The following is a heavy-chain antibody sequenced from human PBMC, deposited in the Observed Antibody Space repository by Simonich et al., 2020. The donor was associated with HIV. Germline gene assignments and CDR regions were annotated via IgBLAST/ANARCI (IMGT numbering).Heavy chain of an antibody. D-gene: IGHD3-10*01. Sequence: EVQLVESGGGLVQPGRSLRLSWAASGFTLDDYAMHWVRQAPGKGLEWVAGISWNGSSIGYADSVKGRFTISRDNAKNSRYLQMNSLRAEDTALYYCAKDKGAYYGSGSPVYWGQGTLVTVSS. CDR1: GFTLDDYA. V-gene: IGHV3-9*01. CDR2: ISWNGSSI. CDR3: AKDKGAYYGSGSPVY. J-gene: IGHJ4*02.